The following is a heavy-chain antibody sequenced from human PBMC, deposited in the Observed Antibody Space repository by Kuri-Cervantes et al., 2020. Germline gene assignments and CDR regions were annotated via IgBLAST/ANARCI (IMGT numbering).Heavy chain of an antibody. D-gene: IGHD2-15*01. Sequence: SGPTLVKPTQTLTLTCTFSGFSLSTSGMRVSWIRQPPGKALEWLARIDWDDDKFYSTSLKTRLTISKDTSKKQVALTMTNLDPVDTATYYCARNIRVGVFDIWGQGTMVTVSS. J-gene: IGHJ3*02. V-gene: IGHV2-70D*14. CDR1: GFSLSTSGMR. CDR3: ARNIRVGVFDI. CDR2: IDWDDDK.